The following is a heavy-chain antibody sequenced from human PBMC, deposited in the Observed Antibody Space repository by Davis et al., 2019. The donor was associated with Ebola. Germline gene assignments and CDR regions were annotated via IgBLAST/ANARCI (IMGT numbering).Heavy chain of an antibody. CDR2: IYYSGST. V-gene: IGHV4-61*01. CDR1: GGSVSSGSYY. Sequence: MPGGSLRLSCTVSGGSVSSGSYYWSWIRQPPGKGLEWIGYIYYSGSTNYNPSLKSRVTISVDTSKNQFSLKLSSVTAADTAVYYCAGGYSSGWYDYWGQGTLVTVSS. D-gene: IGHD6-19*01. J-gene: IGHJ4*02. CDR3: AGGYSSGWYDY.